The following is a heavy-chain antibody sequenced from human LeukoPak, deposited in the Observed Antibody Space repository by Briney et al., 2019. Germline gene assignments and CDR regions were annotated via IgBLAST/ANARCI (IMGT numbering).Heavy chain of an antibody. J-gene: IGHJ3*02. CDR3: AREVDEAFDI. CDR1: GFTISIYS. CDR2: IRENSKDI. Sequence: GGSLRLSCVASGFTISIYSVNWVRQAPGKGLEWVSSIRENSKDIFYVDSMKSLFTICRDNDKNSLLLQKDSLRADDTVVYYCAREVDEAFDIWGQGTMVTASS. V-gene: IGHV3-21*01.